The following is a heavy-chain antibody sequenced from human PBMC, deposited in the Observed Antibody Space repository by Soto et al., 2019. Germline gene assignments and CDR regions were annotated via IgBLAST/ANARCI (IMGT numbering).Heavy chain of an antibody. Sequence: QVPLVESGGGLVKPGGSLRLSCAASGFTFSDYYLAWIRQAPGKGPEWLSYISTSGSTTYYADSVTGRFTISRDNADNSVYLQMDSLRAEDTAVYYGARDSRDRNGMDVWGQGTTVTVS. CDR1: GFTFSDYY. CDR3: ARDSRDRNGMDV. J-gene: IGHJ6*02. CDR2: ISTSGSTT. V-gene: IGHV3-11*01.